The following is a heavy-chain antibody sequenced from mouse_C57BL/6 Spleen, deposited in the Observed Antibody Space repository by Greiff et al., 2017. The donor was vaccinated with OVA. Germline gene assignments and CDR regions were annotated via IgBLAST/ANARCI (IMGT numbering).Heavy chain of an antibody. V-gene: IGHV1-72*01. D-gene: IGHD2-4*01. CDR3: ARRHYEYAMDY. J-gene: IGHJ4*01. Sequence: QVQLKQPGAELVKPGASVKLSCKASGYTFTSYWMHWVKQRPGRGLEWIGRIDPNSGGTKYNEKFKSKATLTVDTPSSTAYMQLSSLTSEDSAVYYCARRHYEYAMDYWGQGTSVTVSS. CDR2: IDPNSGGT. CDR1: GYTFTSYW.